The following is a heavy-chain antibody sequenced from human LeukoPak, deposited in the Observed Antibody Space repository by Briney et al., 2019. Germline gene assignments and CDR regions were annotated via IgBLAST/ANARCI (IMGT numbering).Heavy chain of an antibody. V-gene: IGHV1-8*03. CDR1: GYTFTSYD. D-gene: IGHD3-10*01. Sequence: ASVKVSCKASGYTFTSYDINWMRQATGQGLEWMGWMNPNSGNTGYAQKFQGRVTITRNTSISTAYMELSSLRSEDTAVYYCARGPRDYYGSGSFDYWGQGTLVTVSS. CDR3: ARGPRDYYGSGSFDY. CDR2: MNPNSGNT. J-gene: IGHJ4*02.